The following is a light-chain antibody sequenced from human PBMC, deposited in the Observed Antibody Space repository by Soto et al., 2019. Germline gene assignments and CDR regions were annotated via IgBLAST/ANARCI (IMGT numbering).Light chain of an antibody. CDR1: QSVSSY. V-gene: IGKV3-11*01. CDR2: DAS. CDR3: QKRSNWPIT. Sequence: EIVLTQSPATLSLSPGERATLSCRTSQSVSSYFAWYQQKPGRAPRLLIYDASNRATGIPARFIGSGSGTDFTLTINSLEPEDFAVYYCQKRSNWPITFGQGTRLEIK. J-gene: IGKJ5*01.